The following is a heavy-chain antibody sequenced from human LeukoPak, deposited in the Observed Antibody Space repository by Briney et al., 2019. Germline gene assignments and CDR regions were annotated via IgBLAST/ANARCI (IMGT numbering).Heavy chain of an antibody. CDR3: ARATVTTKVIFRYYYMDV. CDR2: IYYSGST. D-gene: IGHD4-11*01. Sequence: SQTLSLTCTVSGGSISSHYWSWIRQPPGKGLEWIGYIYYSGSTNYNPSLKSRVTISVDTSKNQFSLKLSSVAAADTAVYYCARATVTTKVIFRYYYMDVWGKGTTVTVSS. V-gene: IGHV4-59*11. J-gene: IGHJ6*03. CDR1: GGSISSHY.